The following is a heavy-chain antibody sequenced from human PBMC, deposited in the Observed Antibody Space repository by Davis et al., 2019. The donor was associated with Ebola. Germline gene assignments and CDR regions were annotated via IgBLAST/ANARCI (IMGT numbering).Heavy chain of an antibody. Sequence: SETLSLTCTVSGGSISSSSYYWGWIRQPPGKGLEWIGSIYYSGSTYYNPSLKSRVTISVDTSKNQFSLKLSSVTAADTAVYYCERNVVVPAAMLGYYYYYGMDVWGKGTTVTVSS. CDR3: ERNVVVPAAMLGYYYYYGMDV. J-gene: IGHJ6*04. V-gene: IGHV4-39*01. D-gene: IGHD2-2*01. CDR1: GGSISSSSYY. CDR2: IYYSGST.